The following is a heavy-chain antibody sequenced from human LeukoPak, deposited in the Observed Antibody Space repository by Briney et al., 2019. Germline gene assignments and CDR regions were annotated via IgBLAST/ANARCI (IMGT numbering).Heavy chain of an antibody. D-gene: IGHD1-14*01. CDR2: IYYSGST. CDR1: GGSISSYY. V-gene: IGHV4-59*08. Sequence: SETLSLTCTVSGGSISSYYWSWIRQPPGKGLEWIGYIYYSGSTNYNPSLKSRVTISVDTSKNQFSLKLSSVTAADTAVYYCATSGGRRPASYYYGMDVWGQGTTVTVSS. CDR3: ATSGGRRPASYYYGMDV. J-gene: IGHJ6*02.